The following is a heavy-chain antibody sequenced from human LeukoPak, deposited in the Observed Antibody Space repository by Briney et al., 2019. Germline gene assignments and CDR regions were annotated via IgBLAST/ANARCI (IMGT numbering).Heavy chain of an antibody. V-gene: IGHV3-7*03. Sequence: GSLRLSCAASGFSFSSYYMSWVRQAPGKGLEWVALINPDGNERYYVDSAKGRFTISRDNARNSLYLQMDSLRDDDTAMYFCTRDLAAVPGPRMDVWGQGTTVTVSS. CDR3: TRDLAAVPGPRMDV. CDR2: INPDGNER. CDR1: GFSFSSYY. J-gene: IGHJ6*02. D-gene: IGHD6-19*01.